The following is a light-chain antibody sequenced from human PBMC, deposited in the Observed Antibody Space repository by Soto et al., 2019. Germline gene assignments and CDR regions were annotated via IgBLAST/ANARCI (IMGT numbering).Light chain of an antibody. J-gene: IGKJ4*01. Sequence: EIVMTQSPATLSVSPGERATLSCRASQSVSISLAGYQQKPGQAPRLLIYGASTRATGIPARFSGSGSGTEFTLTISSLQSEDFAVYYCQQYNKWPPLTFGGGTKVEIK. CDR2: GAS. CDR1: QSVSIS. V-gene: IGKV3-15*01. CDR3: QQYNKWPPLT.